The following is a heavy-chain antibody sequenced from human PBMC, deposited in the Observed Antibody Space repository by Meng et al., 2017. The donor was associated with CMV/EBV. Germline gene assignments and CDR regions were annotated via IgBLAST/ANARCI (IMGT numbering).Heavy chain of an antibody. CDR3: ATETGLYYQLPIYYYYGMDV. J-gene: IGHJ6*02. CDR1: GYTFTELS. D-gene: IGHD2-2*01. CDR2: FDPEDGET. Sequence: ASVKVSCKVSGYTFTELSMHWVRQAPGKGLEWMGGFDPEDGETIYAQKFQGRVTMTEDTSTDTAYMELSSLRSEDTAVYYCATETGLYYQLPIYYYYGMDVWGQGTTVTVSS. V-gene: IGHV1-24*01.